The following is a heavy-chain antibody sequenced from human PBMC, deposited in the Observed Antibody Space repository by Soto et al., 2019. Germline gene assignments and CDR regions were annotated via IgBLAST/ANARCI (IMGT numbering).Heavy chain of an antibody. V-gene: IGHV4-61*01. Sequence: PSETLSLTCTVSGDSVSSGSHYWSWVRQPPGKGLEWIGFIHYSGNTNYNPSLKSRVTIALDTSKNQLSLKLSSVTAADTAVYYCARQWGKQWDYWGQGTLVTVSS. CDR3: ARQWGKQWDY. CDR2: IHYSGNT. CDR1: GDSVSSGSHY. J-gene: IGHJ4*02. D-gene: IGHD3-16*01.